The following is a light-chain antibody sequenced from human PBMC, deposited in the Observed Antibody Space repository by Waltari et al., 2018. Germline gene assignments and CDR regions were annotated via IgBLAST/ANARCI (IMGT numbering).Light chain of an antibody. CDR2: SAS. CDR1: QGISRF. Sequence: DIQLTQSPSFLSASVGDRVTITCRASQGISRFLAWYQQRPGKAPKLLIFSASTLFRGVPSRFSGSGFGTEFTLTISSLQPDDFATYYCQQDSNFPITFGGGTKVEIK. V-gene: IGKV1-9*01. J-gene: IGKJ4*01. CDR3: QQDSNFPIT.